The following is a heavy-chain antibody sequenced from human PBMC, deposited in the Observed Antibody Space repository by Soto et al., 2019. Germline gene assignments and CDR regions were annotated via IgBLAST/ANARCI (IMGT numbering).Heavy chain of an antibody. D-gene: IGHD3-16*01. V-gene: IGHV3-49*03. CDR3: ARDGVQITHFDYLYYALDV. Sequence: GGSLRLSCKASGFSFGDYAMNWFRQSPGEGLEWVGFVRSKVYGGTTDYAASVRGRFTISRDDSKSIAYLQMNSLKTDDTAVYYCARDGVQITHFDYLYYALDVWGPGTTVTVSS. J-gene: IGHJ6*02. CDR1: GFSFGDYA. CDR2: VRSKVYGGTT.